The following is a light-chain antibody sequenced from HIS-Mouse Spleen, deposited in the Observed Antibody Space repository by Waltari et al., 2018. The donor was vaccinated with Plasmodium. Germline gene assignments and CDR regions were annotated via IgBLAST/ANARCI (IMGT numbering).Light chain of an antibody. CDR1: QGISSY. CDR2: AAS. V-gene: IGKV1-9*01. Sequence: DIQLTQSPSFLSASVADRFTITCRASQGISSYLAWYQQKPGKAPKLLIYAASTLQSGVPSRFSGSGSGTEFTLTISSLQPEDFATYYCQQLNSYPYAFGQGTKLEIK. J-gene: IGKJ2*01. CDR3: QQLNSYPYA.